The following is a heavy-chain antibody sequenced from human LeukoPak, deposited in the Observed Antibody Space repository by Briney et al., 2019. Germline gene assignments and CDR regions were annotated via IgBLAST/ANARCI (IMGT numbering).Heavy chain of an antibody. CDR3: ARDVIVEFDY. J-gene: IGHJ4*02. CDR2: ISSSSSTI. V-gene: IGHV3-48*01. D-gene: IGHD3-22*01. CDR1: GFTFSSYS. Sequence: QPGGSLRLSCAASGFTFSSYSMNWVRQAPGKGREGVSYISSSSSTIYYADSVKGRFTISRDNAKNSLYLQMNSLRAEDTAVYYCARDVIVEFDYWGQGTLVTVSS.